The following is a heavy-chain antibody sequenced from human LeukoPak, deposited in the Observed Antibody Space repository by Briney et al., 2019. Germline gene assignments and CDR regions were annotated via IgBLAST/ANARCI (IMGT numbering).Heavy chain of an antibody. CDR3: ARETRGYYFDY. V-gene: IGHV3-53*01. CDR2: IYSGGST. Sequence: GGSLRLSCAASGFTVSSNYMSWVRQAPGKGLEWVSVIYSGGSTYYADSVKGRFTISRDNSKNTLYLQMNSLRAEDTAVYYCARETRGYYFDYWGQGTLVTVSS. J-gene: IGHJ4*02. CDR1: GFTVSSNY.